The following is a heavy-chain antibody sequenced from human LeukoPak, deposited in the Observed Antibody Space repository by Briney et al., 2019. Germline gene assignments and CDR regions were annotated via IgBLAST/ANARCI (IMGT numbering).Heavy chain of an antibody. CDR3: ARPYDTRGYFPDY. CDR2: ISRGSDHI. CDR1: GFTFSSYA. J-gene: IGHJ4*02. D-gene: IGHD3-22*01. V-gene: IGHV3-21*01. Sequence: GGSLRLSCAASGFTFSSYAMNWVRQAPGKGLEWVSSISRGSDHIFYADSMKGRFTISRDNAENSLYPQMNSLGAEDTAVYYCARPYDTRGYFPDYWGQGTLVTVSS.